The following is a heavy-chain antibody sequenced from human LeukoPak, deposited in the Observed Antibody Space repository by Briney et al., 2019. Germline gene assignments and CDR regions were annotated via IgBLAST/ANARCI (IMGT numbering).Heavy chain of an antibody. CDR2: INWNGGST. CDR1: GFTFDDYG. CDR3: ARVTTPLYYYYYMDV. J-gene: IGHJ6*03. Sequence: GGSLRLSCAASGFTFDDYGMSWVRQAPGKGLEWVSGINWNGGSTGYADSVKGRFTIFRDNAKNSLYLQMNSLRAEDTALYYCARVTTPLYYYYYMDVWGKGTTVTVSS. V-gene: IGHV3-20*04. D-gene: IGHD4-11*01.